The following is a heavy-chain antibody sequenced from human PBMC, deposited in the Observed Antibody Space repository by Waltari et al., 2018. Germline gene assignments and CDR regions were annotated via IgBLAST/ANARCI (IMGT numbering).Heavy chain of an antibody. CDR3: ARESVVVSYYYGMDV. D-gene: IGHD2-21*01. CDR2: INPNSCGT. J-gene: IGHJ6*02. Sequence: QVQLVQSGAEVKKPGASVKVSCKASGYTFTGYYMHWVRQAPGQGLEWMGRINPNSCGTNYSQKFQGRVTMTRDTSISTAYMELSRLRSDDTAVYYCARESVVVSYYYGMDVWGQGTTVTVSS. V-gene: IGHV1-2*06. CDR1: GYTFTGYY.